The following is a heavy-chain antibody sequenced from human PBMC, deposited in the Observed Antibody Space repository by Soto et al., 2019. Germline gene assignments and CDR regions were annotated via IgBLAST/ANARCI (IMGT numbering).Heavy chain of an antibody. J-gene: IGHJ4*02. CDR1: AGSIRSGDYY. CDR3: AGELGAFYFDH. Sequence: QVQLQESGPGLVKPSQTLSLTCTVSAGSIRSGDYYWTWIRQPPGKGLEWIGYIDHSGSAYYNPSLKRRATISIDTSNNQFSLKMTSVTAADKAVYYCAGELGAFYFDHWGQGTLVTVSS. CDR2: IDHSGSA. V-gene: IGHV4-30-4*01. D-gene: IGHD7-27*01.